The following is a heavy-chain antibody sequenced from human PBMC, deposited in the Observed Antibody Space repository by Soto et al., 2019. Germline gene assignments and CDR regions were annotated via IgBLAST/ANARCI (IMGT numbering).Heavy chain of an antibody. CDR3: ARGGIQLSYAFDY. V-gene: IGHV4-4*07. Sequence: SETLSLTCSVSGTSVSNYYWSWIRQPAGKGLEHIGRIYTSGSTSYNPSLKSRVTMSMDTSQTQIYLNLTSVTAADTAVYYCARGGIQLSYAFDYWGPGILVTVSS. CDR1: GTSVSNYY. D-gene: IGHD5-18*01. J-gene: IGHJ4*02. CDR2: IYTSGST.